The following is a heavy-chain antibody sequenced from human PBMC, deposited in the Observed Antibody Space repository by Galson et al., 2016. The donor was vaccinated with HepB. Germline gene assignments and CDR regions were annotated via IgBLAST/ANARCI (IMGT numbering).Heavy chain of an antibody. CDR3: ANLLASDTRYYGGDCYFDY. Sequence: SLRLSCAASGFTFSSYAMSWVRQAPGKGLEWVSAISGSGGSTYYADSVKGRFTIPRDNSKNTLYLQMNSLRAEDTAVYYCANLLASDTRYYGGDCYFDYWGQGTLVTVSS. J-gene: IGHJ4*02. D-gene: IGHD2-21*02. V-gene: IGHV3-23*01. CDR1: GFTFSSYA. CDR2: ISGSGGST.